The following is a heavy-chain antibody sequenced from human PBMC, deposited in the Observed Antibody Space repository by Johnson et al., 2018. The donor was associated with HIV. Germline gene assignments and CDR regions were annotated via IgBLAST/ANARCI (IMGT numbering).Heavy chain of an antibody. Sequence: VQLVESGGGLVQPGRSLRLSCAASGFTFDDYAMHWVRQAPGQGLEWVSGISSSGGSIYYADSVKGRFTISRDNVYNTLNLQMNSLRAEDTAVYYCATSMGATALAFDIWGQGTMVTVSS. D-gene: IGHD1-26*01. CDR2: ISSSGGSI. J-gene: IGHJ3*02. V-gene: IGHV3-9*01. CDR1: GFTFDDYA. CDR3: ATSMGATALAFDI.